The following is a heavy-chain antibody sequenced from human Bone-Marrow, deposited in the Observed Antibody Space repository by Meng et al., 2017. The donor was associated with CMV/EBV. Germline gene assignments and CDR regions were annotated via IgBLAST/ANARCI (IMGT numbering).Heavy chain of an antibody. CDR2: ISGSGGST. V-gene: IGHV3-23*01. J-gene: IGHJ4*02. CDR3: AKDSAGSYFPQEGYY. CDR1: GFTFSSYA. Sequence: GSLRLSCAASGFTFSSYAMSWVRQAPGKGLEWVSAISGSGGSTYYADSVKGRFTISRDNSKNTLYLQMNSLRAEDTAVYYCAKDSAGSYFPQEGYYWGQGTLVTVSS. D-gene: IGHD1-26*01.